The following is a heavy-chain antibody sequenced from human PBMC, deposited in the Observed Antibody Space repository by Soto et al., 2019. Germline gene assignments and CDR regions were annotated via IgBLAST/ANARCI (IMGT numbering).Heavy chain of an antibody. CDR1: GGTFSSYA. D-gene: IGHD2-15*01. CDR2: IIPILGTA. V-gene: IGHV1-69*12. J-gene: IGHJ6*02. Sequence: QVQLVQSGAEVKKPGSSVKVSCKASGGTFSSYAISWVRQAPGQGLEWMGGIIPILGTADYAQKFQDRVTITADESTSTAYMELSSLRSDDTAVYYCARVRHCSGGRCADYFGMDVLGQGTTVTVSS. CDR3: ARVRHCSGGRCADYFGMDV.